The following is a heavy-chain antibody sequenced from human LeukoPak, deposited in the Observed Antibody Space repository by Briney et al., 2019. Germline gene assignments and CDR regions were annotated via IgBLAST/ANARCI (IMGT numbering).Heavy chain of an antibody. V-gene: IGHV4-34*01. CDR2: INHSGST. J-gene: IGHJ4*02. CDR3: ARRNRGYSYGP. D-gene: IGHD5-18*01. Sequence: GSLRLSCAASGFTVSSNYMSWIRQPPGKGLEWIGEINHSGSTNYNPSLKSRVTISVDTSKNQFSLKLSSVTAADTAVYYCARRNRGYSYGPWGQGTLVTVSS. CDR1: GFTVSSNY.